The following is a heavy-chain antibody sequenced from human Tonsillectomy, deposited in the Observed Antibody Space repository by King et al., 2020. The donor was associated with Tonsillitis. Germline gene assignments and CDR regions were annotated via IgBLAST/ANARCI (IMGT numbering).Heavy chain of an antibody. CDR3: AKSPPYIVVVVAATGGMDV. V-gene: IGHV3-23*04. D-gene: IGHD2-15*01. CDR2: ISGSGGST. J-gene: IGHJ6*02. Sequence: VQLVESGGGLVQPGGSLRLSCAASGFTFSSYAMSWVRQAPGKGLEWVSAISGSGGSTYYADSVKGRFTISRDNPKNTLYLQMNSLRAEDTAVYYCAKSPPYIVVVVAATGGMDVWGQGTTVTVSS. CDR1: GFTFSSYA.